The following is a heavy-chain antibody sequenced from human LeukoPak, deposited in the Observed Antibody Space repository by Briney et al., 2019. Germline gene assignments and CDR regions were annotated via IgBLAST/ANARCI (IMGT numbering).Heavy chain of an antibody. D-gene: IGHD6-19*01. CDR2: IYYSGST. J-gene: IGHJ4*02. CDR1: GGSLTSYY. V-gene: IGHV4-59*08. CDR3: ASLPRYSSGWLGY. Sequence: SETLSLTCTVSGGSLTSYYWSWIRQPPGKGLEWIGYIYYSGSTNYNPSLKSRVTISVDTSKNQFSLKLTSVTAADTAVYYCASLPRYSSGWLGYWGQGTLVTVSS.